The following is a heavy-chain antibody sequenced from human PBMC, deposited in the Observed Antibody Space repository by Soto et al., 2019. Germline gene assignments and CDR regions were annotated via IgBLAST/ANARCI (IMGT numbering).Heavy chain of an antibody. J-gene: IGHJ4*02. D-gene: IGHD1-1*01. CDR1: GFTLSSYW. Sequence: QLVESGGGLVQPGGSLRLSCAASGFTLSSYWIHWVRQAPGKGLVWVSRISSDGSSTNYADSVKGRFTISRDNAKNTLYLQMDSLRADDTAVYYCARGIGYSAQDYWGQGTLVTVSS. CDR2: ISSDGSST. CDR3: ARGIGYSAQDY. V-gene: IGHV3-74*01.